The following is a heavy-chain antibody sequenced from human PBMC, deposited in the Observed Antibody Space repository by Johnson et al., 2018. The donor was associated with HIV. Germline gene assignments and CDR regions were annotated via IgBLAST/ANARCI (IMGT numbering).Heavy chain of an antibody. CDR3: TTYKTMITMYVEIKGGAFEI. V-gene: IGHV3-30-3*01. Sequence: QVQLVESGGGLVQPGGSLRLSCAASGFTFSSFAMHWVRQAPGKGLEWVAVISSDVSNEYYADSVKGRFTISRDDAKSTLYLQMGSLKSDDTAVYYCTTYKTMITMYVEIKGGAFEIWGHGTIVTVSS. CDR1: GFTFSSFA. D-gene: IGHD3-16*01. J-gene: IGHJ3*02. CDR2: ISSDVSNE.